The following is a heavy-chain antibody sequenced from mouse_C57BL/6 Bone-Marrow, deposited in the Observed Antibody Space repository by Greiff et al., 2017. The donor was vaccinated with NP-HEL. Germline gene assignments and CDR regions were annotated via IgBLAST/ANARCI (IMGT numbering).Heavy chain of an antibody. CDR2: IWSGGST. D-gene: IGHD4-1*02. CDR1: GFSLTSYG. Sequence: VQVVESGPGLVQPSQSLSITCTVSGFSLTSYGVHWVRQSPGKGLEWLGVIWSGGSTDYNAAFISRLSISKDNSKSQVFFKMNSLQADDTAIYYCARKGNWALFDYWGQGTTLTVSS. CDR3: ARKGNWALFDY. V-gene: IGHV2-2*01. J-gene: IGHJ2*01.